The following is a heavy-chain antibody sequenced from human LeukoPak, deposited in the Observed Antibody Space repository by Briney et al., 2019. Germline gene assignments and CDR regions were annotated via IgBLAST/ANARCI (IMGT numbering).Heavy chain of an antibody. J-gene: IGHJ4*02. V-gene: IGHV3-30*18. CDR3: AKPNTYYDILTGYWGSKYYFDY. CDR2: ISYDGSNK. Sequence: GGSLRLSRAASGFTFSSYGMHWVRQAPGKGLEWVAVISYDGSNKYYADSVKGRFTIPRDNSKNTLYLQMNSLRAEDMAVYYCAKPNTYYDILTGYWGSKYYFDYWGQGTLVTVSS. CDR1: GFTFSSYG. D-gene: IGHD3-9*01.